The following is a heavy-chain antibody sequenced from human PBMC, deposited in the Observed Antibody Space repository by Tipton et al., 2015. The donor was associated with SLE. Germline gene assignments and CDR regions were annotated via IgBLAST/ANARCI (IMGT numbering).Heavy chain of an antibody. V-gene: IGHV4-39*07. CDR1: GGSMRSPYY. J-gene: IGHJ4*02. Sequence: TLSLTCTVSGGSMRSPYYWGWMRQSPEKGLEWIGSMYYSGDTYYNPSLKSRVAISVDMSKSQFSLKLNSVTAADTAVYYCASLAGTYSSYFRDYWGRGALVSVSS. CDR2: MYYSGDT. D-gene: IGHD1-26*01. CDR3: ASLAGTYSSYFRDY.